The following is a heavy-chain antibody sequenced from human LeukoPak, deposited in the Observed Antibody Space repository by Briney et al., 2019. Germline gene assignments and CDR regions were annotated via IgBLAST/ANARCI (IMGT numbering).Heavy chain of an antibody. CDR2: INHSGST. V-gene: IGHV4-34*01. D-gene: IGHD3-10*01. Sequence: SETLSLTCAVYGGSFSGYYWSWIRQPPGKGLEWIGEINHSGSTNYNPSLTSRVTMSVDMSTSQISLKLSSVTAADTAVYYCARAVGGDGSGSLWDPGTLVTVSS. CDR3: ARAVGGDGSGSL. CDR1: GGSFSGYY. J-gene: IGHJ4*02.